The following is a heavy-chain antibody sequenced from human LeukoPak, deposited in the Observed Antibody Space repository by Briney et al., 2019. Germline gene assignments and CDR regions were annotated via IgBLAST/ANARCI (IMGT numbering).Heavy chain of an antibody. CDR1: GGTFSSYA. CDR3: ARAATSGYSIQSDAFDI. J-gene: IGHJ3*02. Sequence: GASVKVSCKASGGTFSSYAISWVRQAPGPGLEWMGGIIPIFGTANYAQKFQGRVTITADESTSTAYMELSSLRSEDTAVYYCARAATSGYSIQSDAFDIWGQGTMVTVSS. V-gene: IGHV1-69*01. D-gene: IGHD6-13*01. CDR2: IIPIFGTA.